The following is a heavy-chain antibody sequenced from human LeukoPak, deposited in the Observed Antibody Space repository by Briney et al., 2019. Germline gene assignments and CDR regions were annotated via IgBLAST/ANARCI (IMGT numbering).Heavy chain of an antibody. J-gene: IGHJ4*02. CDR2: IRYDASNK. CDR3: ARAPRPMIVVVPPGY. Sequence: GGSLRLSCAASGFTFSSSGMHWVRQAPGKGLEWVAFIRYDASNKYYADSVKGRFTISRDNSKNTLYLQMNSLRAEDTAVYYCARAPRPMIVVVPPGYWGQGTLVTVSS. CDR1: GFTFSSSG. V-gene: IGHV3-30*02. D-gene: IGHD3-22*01.